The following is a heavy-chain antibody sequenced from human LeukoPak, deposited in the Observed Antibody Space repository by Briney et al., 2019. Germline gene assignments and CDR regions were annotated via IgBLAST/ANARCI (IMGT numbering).Heavy chain of an antibody. V-gene: IGHV3-30*02. J-gene: IGHJ4*02. Sequence: GGPLSFSFAAPEFPSSGYAMNWFLQTPAKALQWVAYLRKDATYSNYADSVRGRFTISRDNSKNTLDLQMSSLRVEDTAVYYCASGGPTRGTLDYWGQGTLVTVSS. CDR2: LRKDATYS. CDR3: ASGGPTRGTLDY. D-gene: IGHD1-26*01. CDR1: EFPSSGYA.